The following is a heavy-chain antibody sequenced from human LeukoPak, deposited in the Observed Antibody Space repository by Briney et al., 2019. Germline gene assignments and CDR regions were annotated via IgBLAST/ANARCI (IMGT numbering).Heavy chain of an antibody. D-gene: IGHD2-2*01. CDR2: INHSGST. V-gene: IGHV4-34*01. J-gene: IGHJ4*02. CDR1: GGSFSGYY. CDR3: ARGYIVVVPAAKYYFDY. Sequence: PSETLSLTCAVYGGSFSGYYWSWIRQPPGKGLEWIGEINHSGSTNYNPSLKSRVTISVDTPKNQFSLKLSSVTAADTAVYYCARGYIVVVPAAKYYFDYWGQGTLVTVSS.